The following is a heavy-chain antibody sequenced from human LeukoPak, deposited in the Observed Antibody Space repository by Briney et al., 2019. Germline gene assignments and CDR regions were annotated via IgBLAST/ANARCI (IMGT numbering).Heavy chain of an antibody. J-gene: IGHJ4*02. V-gene: IGHV4-39*07. CDR1: GGSISSSSYY. CDR2: IYYSGST. CDR3: ARGRRVAGTVDY. D-gene: IGHD6-19*01. Sequence: SETLSLTCTVSGGSISSSSYYWGWIRQPPGKGLEWIGSIYYSGSTYYNPSLKSRVTISVDTSKNQFSLKLSSVTAADTAVYYCARGRRVAGTVDYWGQGTLVTVSS.